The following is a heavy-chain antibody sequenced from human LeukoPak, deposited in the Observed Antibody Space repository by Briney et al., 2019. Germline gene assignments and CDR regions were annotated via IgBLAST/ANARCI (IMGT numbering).Heavy chain of an antibody. CDR1: GFTFSNYE. CDR3: ARDEEFDSSGYYSNGFDY. D-gene: IGHD3-22*01. Sequence: GGSLRLSCAASGFTFSNYELNWVRQAPGKGPEWVSYISHSGRTIYYADSVKGRFTISRDNAKNSLYLQMNSLRAEDTAVYYCARDEEFDSSGYYSNGFDYWGQGTLVTVSS. V-gene: IGHV3-48*03. J-gene: IGHJ4*02. CDR2: ISHSGRTI.